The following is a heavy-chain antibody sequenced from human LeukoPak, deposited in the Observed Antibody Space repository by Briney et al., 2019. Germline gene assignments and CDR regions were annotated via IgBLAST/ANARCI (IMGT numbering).Heavy chain of an antibody. V-gene: IGHV3-48*02. J-gene: IGHJ3*02. CDR2: ISRGSSTI. CDR1: GFTFRSYN. D-gene: IGHD6-13*01. CDR3: VRAAGLVRDAFDI. Sequence: PGGSLRLSCAASGFTFRSYNINWVRQAPGKGLEWVSYISRGSSTIYYADSVKGRFTMSRDNVKNSLYLQMNSLRDDDTAVYYCVRAAGLVRDAFDIWGQGTMVTVSS.